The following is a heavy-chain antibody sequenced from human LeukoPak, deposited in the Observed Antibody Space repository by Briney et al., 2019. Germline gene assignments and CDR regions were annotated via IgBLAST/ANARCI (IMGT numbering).Heavy chain of an antibody. CDR1: GFTFRSYG. CDR3: AKDPHPSGYGDFYYMDV. J-gene: IGHJ6*03. Sequence: GGSLRLSCAASGFTFRSYGMNWVRRAPGKGPEWVSYISSRSTTMYYADSVRGRFTISRDNAKNSLYLEMNSLRPEDTAVYYCAKDPHPSGYGDFYYMDVWGKGTTVTVSS. D-gene: IGHD3-22*01. CDR2: ISSRSTTM. V-gene: IGHV3-48*01.